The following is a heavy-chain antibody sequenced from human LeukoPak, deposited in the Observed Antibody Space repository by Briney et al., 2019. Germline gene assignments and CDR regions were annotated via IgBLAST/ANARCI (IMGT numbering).Heavy chain of an antibody. D-gene: IGHD5-18*01. CDR1: GFTFSNYA. CDR3: TKNHVNAGMVFFS. J-gene: IGHJ5*02. Sequence: GGSLRLSCAASGFTFSNYAMSWVRQAPGKGLEWVSSILVSDGKTYYPDSVKGRFTISRDNSKNTLYLQLNNLEAEDTAVYYCTKNHVNAGMVFFSWGQGTLVTVSS. V-gene: IGHV3-23*01. CDR2: ILVSDGKT.